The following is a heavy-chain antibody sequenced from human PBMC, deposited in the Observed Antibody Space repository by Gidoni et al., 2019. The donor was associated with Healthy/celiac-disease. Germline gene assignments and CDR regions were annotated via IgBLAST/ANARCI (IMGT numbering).Heavy chain of an antibody. CDR3: VRGLGWLGAFDI. Sequence: EVQLVESGGGLVQPGGSLRLSCAVSGFTFSYYTMNWVRQAPGKGLEWVSYISSSSSTIYYADSVKGRFTISRDNAKNSLYLQMNSLRAEDTAVYYCVRGLGWLGAFDIWGQGTMVTVSS. J-gene: IGHJ3*02. CDR1: GFTFSYYT. D-gene: IGHD3-22*01. V-gene: IGHV3-48*01. CDR2: ISSSSSTI.